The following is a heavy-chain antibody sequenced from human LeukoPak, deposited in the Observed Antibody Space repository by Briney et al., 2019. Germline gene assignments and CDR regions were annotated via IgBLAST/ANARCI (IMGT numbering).Heavy chain of an antibody. CDR1: GFSFSSYE. CDR2: ISSSSSYI. J-gene: IGHJ4*02. V-gene: IGHV3-21*01. Sequence: GGSLRLSCAASGFSFSSYEMNWVRQAPGKGLEWVSSISSSSSYIYYADSAKGRFTISRDNAKNSLYLQMNSLRAEDTAVYYCARDLRGYGDHGWGQGTLVTVSS. D-gene: IGHD4-17*01. CDR3: ARDLRGYGDHG.